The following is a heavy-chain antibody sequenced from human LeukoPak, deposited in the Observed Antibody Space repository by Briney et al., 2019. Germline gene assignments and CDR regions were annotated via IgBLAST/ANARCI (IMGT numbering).Heavy chain of an antibody. D-gene: IGHD5-12*01. V-gene: IGHV3-66*04. CDR3: ARLSGYDYGGFDY. CDR1: GFTVSSNY. Sequence: GGSLRLSCAASGFTVSSNYVSWVRQAPGRGLEWVSVIYSGGSTYYADSVKGRFTISRDNSKNTLYLQMNSLRAADTAVYYCARLSGYDYGGFDYWGQGTLVTVSS. J-gene: IGHJ4*02. CDR2: IYSGGST.